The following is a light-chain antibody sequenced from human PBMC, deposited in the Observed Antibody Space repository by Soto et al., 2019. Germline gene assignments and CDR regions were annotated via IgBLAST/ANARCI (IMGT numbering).Light chain of an antibody. CDR1: QSVSSNY. CDR2: GAS. V-gene: IGKV3-20*01. CDR3: QQYCSPPYT. Sequence: EIVLTQSPGTLSLSPGERATLSCRASQSVSSNYLSWYQQKPGQTSMLLIYGASSRATGIPFSFSGSGSGTDFTLSISRLEPEDFAVYYCQQYCSPPYTFGQGTKLEIK. J-gene: IGKJ2*01.